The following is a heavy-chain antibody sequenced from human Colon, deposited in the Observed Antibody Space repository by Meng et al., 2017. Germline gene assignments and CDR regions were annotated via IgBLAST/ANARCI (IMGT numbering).Heavy chain of an antibody. CDR2: IYSSGRT. J-gene: IGHJ5*02. CDR3: ARVQRFCTGGICSNWFDP. Sequence: QVKRPESGPSLGKPSETLSLTCTVSGGSLSGYDGNWIRQPAGKGLEWIGHIYSSGRTNYNPSLKSRVTISVDSSKNQFSLNLTSVTAADTAVYFCARVQRFCTGGICSNWFDPWGQGTLVTVSS. CDR1: GGSLSGYD. D-gene: IGHD2-15*01. V-gene: IGHV4-4*07.